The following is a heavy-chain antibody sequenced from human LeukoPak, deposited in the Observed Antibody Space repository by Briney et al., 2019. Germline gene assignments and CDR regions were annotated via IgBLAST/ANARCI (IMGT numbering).Heavy chain of an antibody. V-gene: IGHV3-23*01. J-gene: IGHJ6*02. Sequence: PGGSLRLSCAASGFTFSSYAMSWVRQAPGKGLEWVSAISGSGGSTYYADSVKGRFTISRDNSKNMMYLQMNSLRAEDTAVYYCAKSAYSGYDFGHYFGMDVWGQGTTVTVSS. CDR2: ISGSGGST. D-gene: IGHD5-12*01. CDR3: AKSAYSGYDFGHYFGMDV. CDR1: GFTFSSYA.